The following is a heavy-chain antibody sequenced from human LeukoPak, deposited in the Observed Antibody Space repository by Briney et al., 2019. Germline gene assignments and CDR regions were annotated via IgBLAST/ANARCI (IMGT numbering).Heavy chain of an antibody. CDR1: GYTFTGYY. CDR2: INPNSGGT. CDR3: ARGAGSGYYYSSDY. Sequence: GASVKVSCKASGYTFTGYYMHWVRQAPGQGLEWMGWINPNSGGTNYAQKFQGRVTMTRGTSISTAYMELSRLRSDDTAVYYCARGAGSGYYYSSDYWGQGTLVTVSS. J-gene: IGHJ4*02. D-gene: IGHD3-22*01. V-gene: IGHV1-2*02.